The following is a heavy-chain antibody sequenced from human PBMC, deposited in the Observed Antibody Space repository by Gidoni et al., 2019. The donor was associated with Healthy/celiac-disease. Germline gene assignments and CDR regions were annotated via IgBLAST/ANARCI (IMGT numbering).Heavy chain of an antibody. CDR2: IYYSGST. D-gene: IGHD3-10*01. V-gene: IGHV4-39*01. CDR3: ARGLLWFGELLYYFDY. Sequence: QLQLQESGPGLVKPSETLSLTCTVSGGSISSSSYYWGWIRQPPGKGLEWIGSIYYSGSTYYNPSLKSRVTISVDTSKNQFSLKLSSVTAADTAVYYCARGLLWFGELLYYFDYWGQGTLVTVSS. J-gene: IGHJ4*02. CDR1: GGSISSSSYY.